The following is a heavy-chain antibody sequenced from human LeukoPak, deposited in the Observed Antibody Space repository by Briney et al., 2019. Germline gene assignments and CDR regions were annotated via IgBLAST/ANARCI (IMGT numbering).Heavy chain of an antibody. Sequence: SETLSLTCTVSGGSISSYYWSWIRQPAGKGLEWIGRIYTSGSTNYNPSLKSRVTMSLDTSKNQFSLKLSSVTAADTAVYYCARGGASTTSDYYCYYYGMDVWGQGTTVTVSS. D-gene: IGHD2-2*01. CDR1: GGSISSYY. CDR3: ARGGASTTSDYYCYYYGMDV. J-gene: IGHJ6*02. CDR2: IYTSGST. V-gene: IGHV4-4*07.